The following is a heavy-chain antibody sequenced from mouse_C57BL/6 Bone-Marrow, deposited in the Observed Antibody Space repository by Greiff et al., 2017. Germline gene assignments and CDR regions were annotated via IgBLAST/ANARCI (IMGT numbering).Heavy chain of an antibody. J-gene: IGHJ4*01. V-gene: IGHV5-12*01. Sequence: EVHLVESGGGLVQPGGSLKLSCAASGFTFSDYYMYWVRQTPEKRLEWVAYISNGGGSTYYPDTVKGRFTISRDNAKNTLYLQMSRLKSEDTAMYYCARHPLYAMDYWGQGTSVTVSS. CDR1: GFTFSDYY. CDR3: ARHPLYAMDY. CDR2: ISNGGGST.